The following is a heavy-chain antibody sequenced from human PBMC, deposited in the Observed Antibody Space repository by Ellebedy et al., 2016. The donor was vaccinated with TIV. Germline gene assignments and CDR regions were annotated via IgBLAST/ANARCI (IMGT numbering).Heavy chain of an antibody. CDR3: ASSGGDYSDSSGYFYR. CDR1: GGSISSSNW. D-gene: IGHD3-22*01. CDR2: IYHSGST. V-gene: IGHV4-4*02. Sequence: SETLSLTCAVSGGSISSSNWWSWVRQPPGKELEWIGEIYHSGSTNYNPSLKSRVTMSVDKSRNHFSLRLTSVTAADTAVYYCASSGGDYSDSSGYFYRWGQGTLVTVSS. J-gene: IGHJ4*02.